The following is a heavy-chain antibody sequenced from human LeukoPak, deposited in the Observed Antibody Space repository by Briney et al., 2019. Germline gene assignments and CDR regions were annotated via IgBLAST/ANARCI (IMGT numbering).Heavy chain of an antibody. J-gene: IGHJ6*03. Sequence: SETLSLTCTVSGYSISSGYYWGWIRQPPGKGLEWIGRIYHSGSTYYNPSLKSRVTISVDTSKNQFSLKLSSVTAADTAVYYCARLPTSLCSGGSCYYYYMDVRGKGTTVTVSS. V-gene: IGHV4-38-2*02. CDR2: IYHSGST. CDR3: ARLPTSLCSGGSCYYYYMDV. CDR1: GYSISSGYY. D-gene: IGHD2-15*01.